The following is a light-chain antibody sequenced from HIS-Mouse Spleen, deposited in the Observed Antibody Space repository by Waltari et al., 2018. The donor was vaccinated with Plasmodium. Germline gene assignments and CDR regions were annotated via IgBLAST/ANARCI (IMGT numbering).Light chain of an antibody. CDR2: KDS. CDR3: QSADSSGTYV. Sequence: SSELTQDPAVSVALGQTVRITCQGERLKSYSESWYQQKPGQAPVLVIYKDSERPSGIPERFSGSSSGTTVTLTISGVQAEDEADYYCQSADSSGTYVFGTGTKVTVL. CDR1: RLKSYS. J-gene: IGLJ1*01. V-gene: IGLV3-25*03.